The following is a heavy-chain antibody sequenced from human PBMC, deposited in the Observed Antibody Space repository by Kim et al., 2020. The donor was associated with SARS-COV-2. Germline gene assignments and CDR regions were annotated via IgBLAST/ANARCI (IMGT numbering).Heavy chain of an antibody. CDR2: IFQSGNT. D-gene: IGHD2-15*01. V-gene: IGHV4-38-2*02. CDR1: GYSISSGSY. J-gene: IGHJ5*02. Sequence: SETLSLACTVSGYSISSGSYWGWIRQPPGKGLEWIGSIFQSGNTYYNPSLKSRVTLSVDTSKNQFSLKLSSVSAADTAFYYCARAFRVDCNGAGCFYDWFDPWGQGTLVTVSS. CDR3: ARAFRVDCNGAGCFYDWFDP.